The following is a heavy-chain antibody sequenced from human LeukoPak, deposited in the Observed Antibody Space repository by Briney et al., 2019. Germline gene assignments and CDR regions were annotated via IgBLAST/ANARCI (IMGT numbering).Heavy chain of an antibody. V-gene: IGHV3-30*04. D-gene: IGHD5-18*01. CDR1: GFTFSSYV. J-gene: IGHJ4*02. CDR3: ARQYISGQWYFDY. CDR2: ISSDGSYK. Sequence: PGGSLRLSCAASGFTFSSYVMHWVRQAPGKGLEWVAVISSDGSYKYYADSVKGRFTISRDNSKNTLYLQMNSLIPEDTAVYYCARQYISGQWYFDYWGQGTLVTVSS.